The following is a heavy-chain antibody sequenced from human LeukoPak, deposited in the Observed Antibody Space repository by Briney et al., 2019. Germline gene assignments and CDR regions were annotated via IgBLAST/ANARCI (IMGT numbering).Heavy chain of an antibody. Sequence: GGSLRLSCAASGFTFSGFAMSWIRQAPGKGLEWVSSISRSGESTFYADSVRGRFTISRDNSKNTLYLQMNSLRAEDTAVYYCAKTASGYDFPNWFDPWGQGTLVTVSS. J-gene: IGHJ5*02. CDR2: ISRSGEST. CDR3: AKTASGYDFPNWFDP. CDR1: GFTFSGFA. V-gene: IGHV3-23*01. D-gene: IGHD5-12*01.